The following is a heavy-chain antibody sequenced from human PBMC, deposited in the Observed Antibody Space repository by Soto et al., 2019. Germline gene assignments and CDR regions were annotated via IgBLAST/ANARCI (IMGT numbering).Heavy chain of an antibody. CDR3: ARVNGGSGKTLGGGGVDY. V-gene: IGHV1-18*01. J-gene: IGHJ4*02. CDR1: GYTFTSYG. D-gene: IGHD7-27*01. Sequence: QVQLVQSGAEVKKPGASVKVSCKASGYTFTSYGISWVRQAPGQGLEWMGWISAYNGNTNYAQKLQGRVTMITDTSTSTAYMELRSRRSDDTAVYYCARVNGGSGKTLGGGGVDYWGQGTLVTVSS. CDR2: ISAYNGNT.